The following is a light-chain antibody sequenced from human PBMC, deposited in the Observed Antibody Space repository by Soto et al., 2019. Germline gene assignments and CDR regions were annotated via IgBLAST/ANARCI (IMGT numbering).Light chain of an antibody. CDR1: QSVSSN. J-gene: IGKJ1*01. CDR3: QQYNNWPRT. Sequence: EIVMTQSPATLSVSPGERATLSCRASQSVSSNLAWYQQKAGQAPRLLIYGASTRATGIPAGFSGSGSGTEFTLTISSLQSEDFAVYYCQQYNNWPRTFGQGTKVEIK. CDR2: GAS. V-gene: IGKV3-15*01.